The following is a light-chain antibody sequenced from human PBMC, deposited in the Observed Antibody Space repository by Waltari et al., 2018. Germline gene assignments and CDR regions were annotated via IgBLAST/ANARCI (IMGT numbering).Light chain of an antibody. CDR3: QQSKIWPA. Sequence: EIVMTQSPATLSVSPGERATLSCRASQGISSDLAWYQQKPGQAPRLLIFGASTRATGVAARCSGSGSGTEFTLTIRSLQSEDFGVYYCQQSKIWPAFGQGTKVEIK. CDR2: GAS. J-gene: IGKJ1*01. CDR1: QGISSD. V-gene: IGKV3-15*01.